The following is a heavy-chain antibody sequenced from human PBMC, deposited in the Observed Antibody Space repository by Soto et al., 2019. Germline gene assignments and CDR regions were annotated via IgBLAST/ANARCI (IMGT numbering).Heavy chain of an antibody. CDR3: TGDIGGGGGY. D-gene: IGHD3-10*01. CDR1: GFTFSSYW. CDR2: TNEDGSTI. V-gene: IGHV3-74*01. J-gene: IGHJ4*02. Sequence: EVQLVESGGGLVQPGGSLRLSCAASGFTFSSYWMHWVRQAPGKGLVWVSRTNEDGSTINYADSVKGRFTISRDNTKNRLYVKRKGWRAEDGSVYYCTGDIGGGGGYWGQGTLVTVSS.